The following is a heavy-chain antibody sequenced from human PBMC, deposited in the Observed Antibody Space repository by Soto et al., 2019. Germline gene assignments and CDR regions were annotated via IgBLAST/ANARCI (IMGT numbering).Heavy chain of an antibody. CDR1: GASISSYY. CDR3: ACIFSGGYGYGFYYYGMDV. D-gene: IGHD5-18*01. Sequence: TCTVSGASISSYYWTWIRQPPGKGLEWIGYMYYSGSTYYNPSLKSRVTISVDTSKNQFSLKLSSVTAADTAVYYCACIFSGGYGYGFYYYGMDVWGQGTTVTVSS. V-gene: IGHV4-59*04. J-gene: IGHJ6*02. CDR2: MYYSGST.